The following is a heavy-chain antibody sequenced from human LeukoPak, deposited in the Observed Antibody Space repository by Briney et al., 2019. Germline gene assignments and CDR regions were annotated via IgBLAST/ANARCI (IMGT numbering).Heavy chain of an antibody. V-gene: IGHV4-30-2*01. CDR1: GGSISSGGYY. D-gene: IGHD3-3*01. CDR3: ARGRGYDFWSGYYRDLDY. CDR2: IYHSGST. Sequence: SQTLSLTCTVSGGSISSGGYYWSWIRQPPGKGLEWIGYIYHSGSTYYNPSLKSRVTISVDTSKNQFSLKLSSVTAADTAVYYCARGRGYDFWSGYYRDLDYWGQGTLVTVSS. J-gene: IGHJ4*02.